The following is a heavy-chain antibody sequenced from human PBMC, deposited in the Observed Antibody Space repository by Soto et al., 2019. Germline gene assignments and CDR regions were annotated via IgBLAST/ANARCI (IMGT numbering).Heavy chain of an antibody. CDR2: ISYDGSKK. J-gene: IGHJ4*02. CDR1: GFNLSSSA. D-gene: IGHD2-2*01. CDR3: TRDRCSGTSCYFRY. Sequence: GGSLRLSSAASGFNLSSSAMNWVRQAPGKGLEWLSVISYDGSKKYYADSVKGRFTISRDDSKNTLYLQVHSLRADDTAVYYCTRDRCSGTSCYFRYWGQGTLVTVSS. V-gene: IGHV3-30-3*01.